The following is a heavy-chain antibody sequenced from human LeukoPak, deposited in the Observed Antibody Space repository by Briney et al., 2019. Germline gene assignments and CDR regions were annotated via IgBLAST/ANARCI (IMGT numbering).Heavy chain of an antibody. CDR2: IIPIFGTA. J-gene: IGHJ4*02. CDR3: ASSYYDFWSAYSGGV. D-gene: IGHD3-3*01. Sequence: GASVKVSCEASGGTFSSYAISWVRQAPGQGLEWMGGIIPIFGTANYAQKFQGRVTITADESTSTAYMELSSLRSEDTAVYYCASSYYDFWSAYSGGVWGQGTLVTVSS. CDR1: GGTFSSYA. V-gene: IGHV1-69*13.